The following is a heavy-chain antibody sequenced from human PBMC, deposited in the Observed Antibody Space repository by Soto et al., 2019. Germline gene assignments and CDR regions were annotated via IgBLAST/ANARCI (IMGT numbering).Heavy chain of an antibody. CDR1: GFTFSSYA. Sequence: QVQLVESGGGVVQPGRSLRLSCAASGFTFSSYAMHWVRQAPGKGLEWVAVISYDGSNKYYADSVKGRFTISRDNSKNTLYLQMNSLRAEETAVYYCARDRHDYGDYGGWFDPWGQGTLVTVSS. CDR2: ISYDGSNK. V-gene: IGHV3-30-3*01. D-gene: IGHD4-17*01. J-gene: IGHJ5*02. CDR3: ARDRHDYGDYGGWFDP.